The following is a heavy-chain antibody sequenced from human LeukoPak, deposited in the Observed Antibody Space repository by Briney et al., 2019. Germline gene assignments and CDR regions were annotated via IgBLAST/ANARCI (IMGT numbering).Heavy chain of an antibody. CDR1: GFTFSTYG. CDR3: AKGYCSGSCYTGFDY. Sequence: GGSLRLSCAASGFTFSTYGMHWVRQAPGKGLEWVAFIRFDGTNKYYADSVKGRFAISRDSSKNTLYLQMNSLRAEDTAVYYCAKGYCSGSCYTGFDYWGQGTLVTVSS. D-gene: IGHD2-2*02. J-gene: IGHJ4*02. V-gene: IGHV3-30*02. CDR2: IRFDGTNK.